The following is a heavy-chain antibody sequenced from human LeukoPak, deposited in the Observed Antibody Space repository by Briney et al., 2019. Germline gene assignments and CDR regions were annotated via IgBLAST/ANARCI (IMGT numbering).Heavy chain of an antibody. CDR2: IIPILGIA. CDR3: ARLGWNDVRAFDI. Sequence: EASVKVSCKASGGTFSSYAISWVRQAPGQGHEWMGRIIPILGIANYAQKFRGRVTITADKSTSTAYMELSSLRSEDTAVYYCARLGWNDVRAFDIWGQGTMVTVSS. J-gene: IGHJ3*02. V-gene: IGHV1-69*04. D-gene: IGHD1-1*01. CDR1: GGTFSSYA.